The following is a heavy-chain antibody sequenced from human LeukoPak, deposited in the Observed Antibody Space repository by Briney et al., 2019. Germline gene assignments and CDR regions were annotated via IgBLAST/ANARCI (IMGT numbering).Heavy chain of an antibody. Sequence: PGGSLRLSCAASGFTFSSYWMSWVRQAPGKGLEWVANIKQDGSEKYYVDSVKGRFTISRDNAKNSLYLPMNSLRAEDTAVYYCARDGPYYAILTGYVVPPYFDYWGQGTLVTVSS. D-gene: IGHD3-9*01. CDR1: GFTFSSYW. V-gene: IGHV3-7*01. CDR3: ARDGPYYAILTGYVVPPYFDY. CDR2: IKQDGSEK. J-gene: IGHJ4*02.